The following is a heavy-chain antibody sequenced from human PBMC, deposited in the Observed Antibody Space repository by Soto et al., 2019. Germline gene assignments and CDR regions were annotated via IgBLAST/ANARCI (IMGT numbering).Heavy chain of an antibody. J-gene: IGHJ4*02. Sequence: PSETRSLTCAVYGGSFSGYYWGWIRQPPGKGLEWIGEINHCGSTNYNPSLKSRVTLSVDTSKNQFSLKLRSVTAADTAVYYCASREVDTPMVNYYWGQGTLVTVSS. V-gene: IGHV4-34*01. CDR1: GGSFSGYY. CDR3: ASREVDTPMVNYY. D-gene: IGHD5-18*01. CDR2: INHCGST.